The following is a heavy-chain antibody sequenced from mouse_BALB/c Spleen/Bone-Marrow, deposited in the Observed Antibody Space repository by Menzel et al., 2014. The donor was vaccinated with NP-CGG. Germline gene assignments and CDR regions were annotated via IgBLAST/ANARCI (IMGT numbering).Heavy chain of an antibody. J-gene: IGHJ4*01. V-gene: IGHV5-17*02. CDR1: GFTFSSFG. CDR2: ISSGSSTI. Sequence: EVKLQESGGGLVQPGGSRKLSCAASGFTFSSFGMHWVRQAPEKGLEWVAYISSGSSTIYYADTVKGRFTISRDNPKNARFRQMTSLRSKDTAMYYCARKGALITHYYAMDYWGQGTSVTVSS. D-gene: IGHD2-4*01. CDR3: ARKGALITHYYAMDY.